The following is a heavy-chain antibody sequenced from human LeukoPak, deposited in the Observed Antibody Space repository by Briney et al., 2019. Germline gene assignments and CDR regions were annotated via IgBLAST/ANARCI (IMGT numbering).Heavy chain of an antibody. Sequence: SETLSLTCTVSGGSISSYYWSWIRQPAGKGLEWIGRIYTSGSTNYNPSLKSRVTMSVDTSKNQFSLKLSSVTAADTAVYYCARDLGASEQQLAPLDYWGQGTLVTVSS. J-gene: IGHJ4*02. V-gene: IGHV4-4*07. D-gene: IGHD6-13*01. CDR1: GGSISSYY. CDR3: ARDLGASEQQLAPLDY. CDR2: IYTSGST.